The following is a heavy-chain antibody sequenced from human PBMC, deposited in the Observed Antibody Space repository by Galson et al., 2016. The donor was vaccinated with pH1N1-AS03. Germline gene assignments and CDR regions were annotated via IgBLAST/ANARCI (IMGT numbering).Heavy chain of an antibody. CDR2: VDPDTSKT. D-gene: IGHD6-13*01. CDR1: GYTFTDYN. CDR3: ATDGPRGRLST. Sequence: VKVSCKVSGYTFTDYNMHWVQQAPGKGLEWMGLVDPDTSKTKYAEKFQGRVTITADTSRDTAYMDLSGLRSADTAIYYCATDGPRGRLSTWGQGTLVTVSS. J-gene: IGHJ4*02. V-gene: IGHV1-69-2*01.